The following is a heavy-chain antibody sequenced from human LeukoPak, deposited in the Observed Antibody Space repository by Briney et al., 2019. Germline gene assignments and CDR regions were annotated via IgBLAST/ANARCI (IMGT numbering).Heavy chain of an antibody. Sequence: SQTLSLTCTVSGGSISSGSYYWSWIRQPAGKGLEWIGRIYTRGSTNYNPSLKSRVTISVDTSKNQFSLKLSSVTAADTAVYYCARAGYYDSSGYAFDIWGQGTMVTVSS. CDR3: ARAGYYDSSGYAFDI. CDR1: GGSISSGSYY. CDR2: IYTRGST. V-gene: IGHV4-61*02. D-gene: IGHD3-22*01. J-gene: IGHJ3*02.